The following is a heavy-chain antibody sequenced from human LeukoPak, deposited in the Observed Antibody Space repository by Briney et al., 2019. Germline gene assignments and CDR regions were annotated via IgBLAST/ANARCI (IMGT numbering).Heavy chain of an antibody. J-gene: IGHJ4*02. CDR3: ARSTWDIVVVPAYYYFDY. CDR1: GGSISSSSYY. D-gene: IGHD2-2*01. Sequence: PSETLSLTCTVSGGSISSSSYYWGWIRQPPGKGLEWIGSIYYSGSTYYNPSLKSRVTISVDTSKNQFSLKLSSVTAADTAVYYCARSTWDIVVVPAYYYFDYWGQGTLVTVSS. CDR2: IYYSGST. V-gene: IGHV4-39*01.